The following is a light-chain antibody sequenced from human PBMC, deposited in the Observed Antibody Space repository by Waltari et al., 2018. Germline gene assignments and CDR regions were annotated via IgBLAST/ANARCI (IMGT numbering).Light chain of an antibody. CDR2: EVS. J-gene: IGKJ1*01. CDR1: QNIGRW. V-gene: IGKV1-5*03. CDR3: QQYDNEWS. Sequence: DIQMTQSPSILSASVGDRVTITCRASQNIGRWLAWYQQKPGKAPKVLIYEVSSLQSGAPSSFSGSGSGTEFILTITSLQPDDIATYYCQQYDNEWSFGQGTKVEI.